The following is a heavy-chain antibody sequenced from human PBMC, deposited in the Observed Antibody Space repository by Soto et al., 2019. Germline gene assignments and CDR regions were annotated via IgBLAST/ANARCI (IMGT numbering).Heavy chain of an antibody. Sequence: ASVKVSCKASGGTFSSYAISWVRQAPGQGLEWMGGIIPIFGTANYAQKFQGRVTITADESTSTAYMELSSLRSEDTAVYYCARGRLGITGTQFDYWGQGTLVTVSS. CDR1: GGTFSSYA. CDR2: IIPIFGTA. V-gene: IGHV1-69*13. D-gene: IGHD1-7*01. CDR3: ARGRLGITGTQFDY. J-gene: IGHJ4*02.